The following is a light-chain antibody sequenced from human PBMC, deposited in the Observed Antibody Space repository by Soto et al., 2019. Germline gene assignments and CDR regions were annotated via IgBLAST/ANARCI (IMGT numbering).Light chain of an antibody. CDR2: YDS. V-gene: IGLV3-21*04. CDR3: QVWDSSSDHHV. J-gene: IGLJ1*01. Sequence: SYELTQPPSVSVAPGKTARITCGGNNIGSKSVHWYQQKPGQAPVLVIYYDSDRPSGIPERFSGSNSGNTATLTISRVEAGDEADHYCQVWDSSSDHHVFGTGTKLTVL. CDR1: NIGSKS.